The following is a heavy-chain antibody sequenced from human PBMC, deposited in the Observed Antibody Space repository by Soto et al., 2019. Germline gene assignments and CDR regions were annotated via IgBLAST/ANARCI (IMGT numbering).Heavy chain of an antibody. CDR3: ARDRAGYCSGGSCRYYYYGMDV. V-gene: IGHV6-1*01. CDR1: GDSVSSNSAA. CDR2: TYYRSKWYN. J-gene: IGHJ6*02. Sequence: SQTLSLTCAISGDSVSSNSAAWNWIRQSPSRGLEWLGRTYYRSKWYNDYAVSVKSRITINSDTSKNQFSLQLNSVTPEDTAVYYCARDRAGYCSGGSCRYYYYGMDVWGQGTTVTVSS. D-gene: IGHD2-15*01.